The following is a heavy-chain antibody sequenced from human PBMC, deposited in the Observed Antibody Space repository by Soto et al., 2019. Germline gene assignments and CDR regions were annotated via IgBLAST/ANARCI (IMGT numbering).Heavy chain of an antibody. V-gene: IGHV1-69*06. CDR2: TIPVFNTA. Sequence: QVQLEQSGAEVKKPGSSVKVSCKASGGTLSDHGVAWLRQAPGQGLEWMGGTIPVFNTAKYAQKFQGRVTSTAKKFTIMAYMELSSLRSEDTALYFCARGVYGSLNYYTGPSAFDIWGQGTMVSVSS. J-gene: IGHJ3*02. CDR3: ARGVYGSLNYYTGPSAFDI. D-gene: IGHD3-10*01. CDR1: GGTLSDHG.